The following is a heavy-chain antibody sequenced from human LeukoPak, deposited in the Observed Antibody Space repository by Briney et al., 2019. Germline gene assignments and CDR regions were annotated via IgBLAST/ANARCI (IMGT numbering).Heavy chain of an antibody. V-gene: IGHV4-30-4*08. J-gene: IGHJ4*02. D-gene: IGHD3-3*01. CDR1: GGSISSGDYY. CDR3: ARGVLRFLEWLKYYFDY. CDR2: IYYSGST. Sequence: SETLSLTCTVSGGSISSGDYYWRWIRQPPGKGLEWIGYIYYSGSTYYNPSLKSRVTISVDTSKNQFSLKLSSVTAADTAVYYCARGVLRFLEWLKYYFDYWGQGTLATVSS.